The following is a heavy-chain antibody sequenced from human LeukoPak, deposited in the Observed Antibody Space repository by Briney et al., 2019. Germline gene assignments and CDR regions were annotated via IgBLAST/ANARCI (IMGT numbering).Heavy chain of an antibody. CDR2: IYYSGST. CDR1: GGSISSSSYY. Sequence: PSETLSLTCTVSGGSISSSSYYWGWIRQPPGKGLEWIGSIYYSGSTYYNPSLKSRVTISVDTSKNQFSLKLSSVTAADTAVYYCARALDPIDYWGQGTLVTVSS. J-gene: IGHJ4*02. CDR3: ARALDPIDY. V-gene: IGHV4-39*01.